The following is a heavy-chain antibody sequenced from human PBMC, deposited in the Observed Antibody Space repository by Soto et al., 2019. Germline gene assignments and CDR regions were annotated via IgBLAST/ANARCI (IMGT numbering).Heavy chain of an antibody. D-gene: IGHD3-10*01. V-gene: IGHV4-30-2*01. CDR3: ARAKDYYYGSGSYYLDY. Sequence: SETLSLTCAVSGGSISGGGYSWSWIRQPPGKGLEWIGYIYHSGSTYYNPSLKSRVTISVDRSKNQFSLKLSSVTAADTAVYYCARAKDYYYGSGSYYLDYWGQGTLVTVSS. CDR1: GGSISGGGYS. CDR2: IYHSGST. J-gene: IGHJ4*02.